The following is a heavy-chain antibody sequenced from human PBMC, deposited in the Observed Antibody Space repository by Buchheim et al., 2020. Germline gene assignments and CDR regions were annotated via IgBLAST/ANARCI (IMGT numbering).Heavy chain of an antibody. V-gene: IGHV4-30-4*01. CDR1: GGSINNGDYY. J-gene: IGHJ4*02. CDR2: IHHSGST. Sequence: QVQLQESGPGLVKPSQTLSLTCTVSGGSINNGDYYWSWIRQPPGKGLEWIGYIHHSGSTFYTASLKSRITISIDTSTNQFSLKLRSVTAADTAVYYCARQYGSGSYFDYWGQGTL. D-gene: IGHD3-10*01. CDR3: ARQYGSGSYFDY.